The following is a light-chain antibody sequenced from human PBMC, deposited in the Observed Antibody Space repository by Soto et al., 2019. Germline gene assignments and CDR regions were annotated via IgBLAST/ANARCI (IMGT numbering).Light chain of an antibody. Sequence: AIQMTQPPSSLYTSVGDRVTITFRASQGISFDVAWYQQKPGKSPKLLIYAASSIQSGVPSRFSGSGSGTDFTLTISSLQPEDFATYYCLQDYNYPYTFGQGTKLEIK. V-gene: IGKV1-6*01. CDR3: LQDYNYPYT. CDR2: AAS. CDR1: QGISFD. J-gene: IGKJ2*01.